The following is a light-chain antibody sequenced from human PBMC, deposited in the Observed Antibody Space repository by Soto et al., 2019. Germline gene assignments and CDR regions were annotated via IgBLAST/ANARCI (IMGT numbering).Light chain of an antibody. J-gene: IGLJ2*01. Sequence: QAVVTQPPSASGTPGQRVTISCSGSSCNIGSDTVNWYQQFPGTAPKLLIFSNNRRPSGVPDRFSGSKSGTSASLAISGLQSDDEADYYCAAWDDSLSGPVFGGGTQLTVL. CDR1: SCNIGSDT. CDR3: AAWDDSLSGPV. CDR2: SNN. V-gene: IGLV1-44*01.